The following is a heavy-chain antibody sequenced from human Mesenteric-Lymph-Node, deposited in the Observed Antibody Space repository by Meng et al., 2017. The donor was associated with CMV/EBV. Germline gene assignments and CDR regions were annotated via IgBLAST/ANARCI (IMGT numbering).Heavy chain of an antibody. Sequence: GSLRLSCTVSGGSVSSGSYYWSWIRQPPGKGLEWIGYIYYSGSANYNPSLKSRVTISVDTSKNQFSLRVNSVTAADTAIYYCARLYSSNWSPYYFDYWGQGALVTVSS. V-gene: IGHV4-61*01. CDR3: ARLYSSNWSPYYFDY. CDR2: IYYSGSA. J-gene: IGHJ4*02. D-gene: IGHD6-13*01. CDR1: GGSVSSGSYY.